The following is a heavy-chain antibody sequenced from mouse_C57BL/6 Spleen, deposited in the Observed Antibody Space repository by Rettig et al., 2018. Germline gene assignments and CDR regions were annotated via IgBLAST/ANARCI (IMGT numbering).Heavy chain of an antibody. J-gene: IGHJ1*03. CDR3: ARGGDYSRSYWYFDV. CDR1: GYTFTDYN. Sequence: EVQLQQSGPELVKPGASVKIPCKASGYTFTDYNMDWVKQSHGKSLEWIGDINPNNGGTIYNQKFKGKATLAVDKSSSTAYMERRSLTSEETAVYYCARGGDYSRSYWYFDVWGTGTTVTVSS. D-gene: IGHD2-5*01. V-gene: IGHV1-18*01. CDR2: INPNNGGT.